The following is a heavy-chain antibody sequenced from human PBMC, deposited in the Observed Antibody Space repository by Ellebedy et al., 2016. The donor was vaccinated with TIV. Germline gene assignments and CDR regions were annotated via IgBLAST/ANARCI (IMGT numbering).Heavy chain of an antibody. J-gene: IGHJ3*02. CDR2: IQFDGITT. CDR3: AREGGPTAVGTFDI. V-gene: IGHV3-30*02. Sequence: PGGSLRLSCAASGFRFSYSGMHWVRQAPGKGLEWVAFIQFDGITTYFADSVKGRFTVSRDNSKNTVYLQMNSVRDEDTGVYYCAREGGPTAVGTFDIWGQGTTVIVSS. D-gene: IGHD5-18*01. CDR1: GFRFSYSG.